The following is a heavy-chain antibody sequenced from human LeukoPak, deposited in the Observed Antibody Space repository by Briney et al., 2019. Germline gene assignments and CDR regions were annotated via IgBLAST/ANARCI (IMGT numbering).Heavy chain of an antibody. D-gene: IGHD2-15*01. CDR3: ARDLGGSYTDAFDI. CDR2: INWNGGST. CDR1: GFTFDDYG. J-gene: IGHJ3*02. Sequence: PGGSLRLSCAASGFTFDDYGMSWVSQAPGKGLEWVPGINWNGGSTGYADSVKGRFTISRDNAKNSLYLQMNSLRAEDTALYYCARDLGGSYTDAFDIWGQGTMVTVSS. V-gene: IGHV3-20*04.